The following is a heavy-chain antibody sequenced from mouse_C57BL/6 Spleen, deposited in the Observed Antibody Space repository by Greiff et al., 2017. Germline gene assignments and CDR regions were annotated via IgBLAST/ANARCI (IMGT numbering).Heavy chain of an antibody. CDR2: IRNKANGYTT. CDR3: ARWNYYDFFDY. CDR1: GFTFTDYY. Sequence: EVKLMESGGGLVQPGGSLSLSCAASGFTFTDYYMSWVRQPPGKALEWLGFIRNKANGYTTEYSASVKGRFTISRDNSQSILYLQMNALRAEDSATYYCARWNYYDFFDYWGQGTTLTVSS. V-gene: IGHV7-3*01. D-gene: IGHD2-4*01. J-gene: IGHJ2*01.